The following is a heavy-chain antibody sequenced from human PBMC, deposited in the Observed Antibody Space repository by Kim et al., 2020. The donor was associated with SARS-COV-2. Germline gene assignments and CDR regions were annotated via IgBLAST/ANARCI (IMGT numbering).Heavy chain of an antibody. CDR3: AKDFTGSGRLFDY. V-gene: IGHV3-23*01. D-gene: IGHD2-15*01. Sequence: LSLTCAASGFTFSNHAMNWVRQAPGKGLEWVSVISGSGENTYYADSVRGRFTISRDSSKNTLYLQMNSLRAEDTALYYCAKDFTGSGRLFDYWGQGTLVTVSS. J-gene: IGHJ4*02. CDR2: ISGSGENT. CDR1: GFTFSNHA.